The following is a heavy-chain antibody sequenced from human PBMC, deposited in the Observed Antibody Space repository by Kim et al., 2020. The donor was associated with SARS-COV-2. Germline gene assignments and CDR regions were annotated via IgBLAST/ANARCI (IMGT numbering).Heavy chain of an antibody. CDR3: ARDRVSGRYSYYYGMDV. J-gene: IGHJ6*02. D-gene: IGHD1-26*01. CDR2: IYYSGST. Sequence: SETLSLTCTVSGGSISSSSYYWGWIRQPPGKGLEWIGSIYYSGSTYYNPSLKSRVTISVDTSKNQFSLKLSSVTAADTAVYYCARDRVSGRYSYYYGMDVWGQGTPVTVSS. V-gene: IGHV4-39*07. CDR1: GGSISSSSYY.